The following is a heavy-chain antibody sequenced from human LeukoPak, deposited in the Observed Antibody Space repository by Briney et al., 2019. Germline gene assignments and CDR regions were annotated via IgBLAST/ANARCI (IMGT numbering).Heavy chain of an antibody. CDR2: INPNSGGT. CDR1: GYTFTGYY. Sequence: GASVKVSCKASGYTFTGYYIHWVRQAPGQGLEWMGWINPNSGGTNYAQKFQGRVTMTRDTSISTAYMELSRLRSDDTAVYYCARGGADSSGYYLGNYWGQGTLVTVSS. CDR3: ARGGADSSGYYLGNY. D-gene: IGHD3-22*01. V-gene: IGHV1-2*02. J-gene: IGHJ4*02.